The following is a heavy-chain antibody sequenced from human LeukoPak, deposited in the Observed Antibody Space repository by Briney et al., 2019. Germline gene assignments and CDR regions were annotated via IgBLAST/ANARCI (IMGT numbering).Heavy chain of an antibody. Sequence: ASVKVSCKASGYTFTSYGISWVRQAPGQGLEWMGWINPNSGGTNYAQKFQGRVTMTRDTSISTAYMELSRLRSDDTAVYYCARASNGDWNYVFDYWGQGTLVTVSS. J-gene: IGHJ4*02. CDR3: ARASNGDWNYVFDY. V-gene: IGHV1-2*02. CDR2: INPNSGGT. CDR1: GYTFTSYG. D-gene: IGHD1-7*01.